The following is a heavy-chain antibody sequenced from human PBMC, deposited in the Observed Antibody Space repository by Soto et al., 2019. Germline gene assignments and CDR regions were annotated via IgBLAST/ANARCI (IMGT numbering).Heavy chain of an antibody. J-gene: IGHJ4*02. CDR3: TITRGDPQLHGLDY. D-gene: IGHD3-10*01. CDR2: IYYTGTT. CDR1: GYSISSGNW. Sequence: ETLSLTCAVSGYSISSGNWWGWIRQPPGEGLEWIGYIYYTGTTYYNPSLKSRVTMSVDTSKNQFSLRLSSVTAVDTAIYYCTITRGDPQLHGLDYWAQGTLVTVSS. V-gene: IGHV4-28*01.